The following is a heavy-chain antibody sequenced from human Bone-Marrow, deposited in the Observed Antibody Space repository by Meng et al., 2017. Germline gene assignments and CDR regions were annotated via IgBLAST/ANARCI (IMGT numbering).Heavy chain of an antibody. Sequence: QVQLQESGQGLVKQSQTLSLTCAISGDSVSSNSATWNWIRQSPSRGLEWLGRTYYRSRWYSDYAVSVQSRITINPDTSKNQFSLQLNSLTPEDSAVYYCARDGTSWYFFDYWGQGTLVTVSS. CDR3: ARDGTSWYFFDY. V-gene: IGHV6-1*01. CDR2: TYYRSRWYS. J-gene: IGHJ4*02. CDR1: GDSVSSNSAT. D-gene: IGHD1-1*01.